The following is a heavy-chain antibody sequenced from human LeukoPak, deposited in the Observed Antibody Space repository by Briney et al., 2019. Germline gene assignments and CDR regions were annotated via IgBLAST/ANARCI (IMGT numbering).Heavy chain of an antibody. CDR3: AKEMAAGGADAFDI. J-gene: IGHJ3*02. CDR1: SFSFSSYA. D-gene: IGHD6-13*01. Sequence: PGGSLRLSRAASSFSFSSYAMSWVRQAPGKGLEWVSTINNSGGTTYYADSVKGRFTISRDNSKNTLYMQMNSLRAEDTALYYCAKEMAAGGADAFDIWGQGAMVTVSS. V-gene: IGHV3-23*01. CDR2: INNSGGTT.